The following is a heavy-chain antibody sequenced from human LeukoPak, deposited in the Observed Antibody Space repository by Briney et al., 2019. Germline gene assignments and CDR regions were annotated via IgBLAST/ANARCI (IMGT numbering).Heavy chain of an antibody. CDR2: IWYDGSSK. CDR3: ARRLIGHKTIADYYYYGMDV. D-gene: IGHD2-8*01. J-gene: IGHJ6*02. CDR1: GFTFSSYG. V-gene: IGHV3-33*01. Sequence: PGGSLRLSCAASGFTFSSYGMHWVRQAPGKGLEWVAVIWYDGSSKYYADSVKGRFTISRDNSKNTLYLQMNSLRAEDTAVYYCARRLIGHKTIADYYYYGMDVWGQGTTVTVSS.